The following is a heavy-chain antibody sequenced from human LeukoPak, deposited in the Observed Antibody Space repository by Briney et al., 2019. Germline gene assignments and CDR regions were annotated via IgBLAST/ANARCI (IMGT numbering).Heavy chain of an antibody. CDR2: INHSGST. CDR3: ARFSGGDFWSGYCSGSHDAFDI. CDR1: GGSISSSSYY. J-gene: IGHJ3*02. D-gene: IGHD3-3*01. Sequence: SETLSLTCTVSGGSISSSSYYWSWIRQPPGKGLEWIGEINHSGSTNYNPSLKSRVTISVDTSKNQFSLKLTSVTAADTAVYYCARFSGGDFWSGYCSGSHDAFDIWGQGTMVTVSS. V-gene: IGHV4-39*07.